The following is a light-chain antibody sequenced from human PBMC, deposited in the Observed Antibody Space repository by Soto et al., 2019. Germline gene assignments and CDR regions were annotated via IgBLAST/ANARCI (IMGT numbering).Light chain of an antibody. CDR1: SSDVGSYNL. Sequence: QSALTQPASVSGSPGQSITISCTGTSSDVGSYNLVSWYQQHPGKAPKLMIYEVSKRPSGVSNRFSGSKSGNTASLTISGLQAEDEADYYCCSYAGSSTFVVFGGGTQPT. CDR3: CSYAGSSTFVV. J-gene: IGLJ2*01. V-gene: IGLV2-23*02. CDR2: EVS.